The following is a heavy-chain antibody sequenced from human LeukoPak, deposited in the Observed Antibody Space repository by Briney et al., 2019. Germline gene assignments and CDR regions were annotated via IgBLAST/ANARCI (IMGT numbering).Heavy chain of an antibody. J-gene: IGHJ6*02. CDR1: GYTFTSYD. D-gene: IGHD3-10*01. V-gene: IGHV1-8*01. CDR3: ARSYGSGTPYYYYGMDV. Sequence: ASVKVSCKASGYTFTSYDINWVRQATGQGLEWMGWMNPNSGNTGYAQKFQGRVTMTRNTSISTAYMELSSLGSEDTAVYYCARSYGSGTPYYYYGMDVWGQGTTVTVSS. CDR2: MNPNSGNT.